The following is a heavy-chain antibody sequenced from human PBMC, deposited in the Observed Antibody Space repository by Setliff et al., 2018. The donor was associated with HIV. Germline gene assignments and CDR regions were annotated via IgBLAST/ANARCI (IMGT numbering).Heavy chain of an antibody. CDR2: VYNSGST. CDR3: VRSRITMVRGVIIGHNWFDP. V-gene: IGHV4-39*01. CDR1: GSSISSTSYY. J-gene: IGHJ5*02. D-gene: IGHD3-10*01. Sequence: SETLSLTCTVSGSSISSTSYYWGWIRQPPGKGLEWIGSVYNSGSTYYNPSLKSRVTIAVGTSKNQFSLKLSSVTAADTALYYCVRSRITMVRGVIIGHNWFDPWGQGTLVTVSS.